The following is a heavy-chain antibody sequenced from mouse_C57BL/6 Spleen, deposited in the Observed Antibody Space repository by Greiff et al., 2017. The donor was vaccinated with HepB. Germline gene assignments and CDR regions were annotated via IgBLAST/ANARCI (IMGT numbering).Heavy chain of an antibody. J-gene: IGHJ2*01. CDR1: GYTFTDYY. CDR3: ARRLGQTEFDY. V-gene: IGHV1-26*01. CDR2: INPNNGGT. D-gene: IGHD4-1*01. Sequence: EVQLQQSGPELVKPGASVKISCKASGYTFTDYYMNWVKQSHGKSLEWIGDINPNNGGTSYNQKFKGKATLTVDKSSSTAYMELRSLTSEDSAVYYCARRLGQTEFDYWGQGTTLTVSS.